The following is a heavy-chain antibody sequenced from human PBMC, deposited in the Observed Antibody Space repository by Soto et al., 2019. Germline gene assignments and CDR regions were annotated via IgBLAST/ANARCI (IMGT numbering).Heavy chain of an antibody. CDR3: AKAYSSSSGFSFDY. D-gene: IGHD6-6*01. Sequence: SXRLSCXXSGFTFSSYSMNWVRQAPGKGLEWVSSISSSSSYIYYADSVKGRFTISRDNAKNSLYLQMNSLRAEDTAVYYCAKAYSSSSGFSFDYWGQGTLVTVSS. V-gene: IGHV3-21*01. J-gene: IGHJ4*02. CDR2: ISSSSSYI. CDR1: GFTFSSYS.